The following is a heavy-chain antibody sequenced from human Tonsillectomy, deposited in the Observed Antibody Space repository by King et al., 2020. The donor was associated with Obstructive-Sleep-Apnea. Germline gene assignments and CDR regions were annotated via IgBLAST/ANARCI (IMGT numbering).Heavy chain of an antibody. CDR2: IIPIFGTA. CDR3: ASTRSRRLERFYYGMDV. J-gene: IGHJ6*02. CDR1: GGTFSSNA. Sequence: VQLVQSGAEVKKPGSSVKVSCKASGGTFSSNAISWVRQAPGQGLEWMGGIIPIFGTADNAQKFQGRVTITADESTSTGYMELSSLRSEDTAVYYCASTRSRRLERFYYGMDVWGQGTTVTVSS. V-gene: IGHV1-69*01. D-gene: IGHD1-1*01.